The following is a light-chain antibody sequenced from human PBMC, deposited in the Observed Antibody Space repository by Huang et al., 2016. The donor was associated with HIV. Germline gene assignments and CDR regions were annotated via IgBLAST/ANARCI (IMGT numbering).Light chain of an antibody. J-gene: IGKJ1*01. CDR2: ETS. V-gene: IGKV3-11*01. Sequence: IVLMQSPATLSLSPGEGATLSCRPSQSVSNFLCWYQQKPGQAPRLLIYETSNRATGIPARFSGGGSGTDFTLTINSLEPEDSAVYYCQQRSNWPWTFGQGTKVEIK. CDR1: QSVSNF. CDR3: QQRSNWPWT.